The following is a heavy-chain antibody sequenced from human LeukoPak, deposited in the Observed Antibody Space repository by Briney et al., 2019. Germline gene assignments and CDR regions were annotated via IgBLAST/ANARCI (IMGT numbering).Heavy chain of an antibody. V-gene: IGHV3-30*02. CDR3: AKDWRAGVVAATLVDY. J-gene: IGHJ4*02. CDR1: GLTFSSYS. Sequence: GGTLRLSCAGSGLTFSSYSMHWVRQAPGKGLEWVAFIRYDGSNKYYADSVKGRFTISRDNSKNTLYLQMNSLRAEDTAVYYCAKDWRAGVVAATLVDYWGQGTLVTVSS. CDR2: IRYDGSNK. D-gene: IGHD2-15*01.